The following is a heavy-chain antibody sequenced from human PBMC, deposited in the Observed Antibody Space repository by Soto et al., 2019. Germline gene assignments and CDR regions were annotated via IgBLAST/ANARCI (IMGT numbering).Heavy chain of an antibody. CDR1: GYTLSSYY. J-gene: IGHJ4*02. Sequence: GASVKVSCKASGYTLSSYYIHWVRQAPGQGLEWMGVIIPSSGSTRYAQKFQGRVTMTSDTSTSTVYMDLSSLRSEDTAVYYCARVAPIAVAGFFDYWGQGXLVTVYS. CDR2: IIPSSGST. V-gene: IGHV1-46*01. D-gene: IGHD6-19*01. CDR3: ARVAPIAVAGFFDY.